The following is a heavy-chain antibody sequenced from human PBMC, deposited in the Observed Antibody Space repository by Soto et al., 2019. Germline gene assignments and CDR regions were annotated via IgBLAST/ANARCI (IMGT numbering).Heavy chain of an antibody. CDR1: GYTFTSYD. V-gene: IGHV1-8*01. J-gene: IGHJ4*02. CDR2: MNPNSGNT. Sequence: QVQLVQSGAEVKKPGASVTVSCKASGYTFTSYDINWVRQATGQGLAWMGWMNPNSGNTGYAQKSQGRVIRTRNTSISTAYMELSSLRSKDTAVYYCAGGGGSGSNEGAYWGQGTLVTVSS. D-gene: IGHD3-10*01. CDR3: AGGGGSGSNEGAY.